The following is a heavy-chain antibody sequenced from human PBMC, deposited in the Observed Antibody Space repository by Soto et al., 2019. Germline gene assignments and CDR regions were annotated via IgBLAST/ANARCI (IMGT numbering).Heavy chain of an antibody. J-gene: IGHJ5*02. Sequence: PAVSITGVSCGERVSRKSGAWNWIRQSLSRGLEWLERTYYRSKCFNDYALFVKSRITITPDTSKNQISLQLNSVTPEDTAVYYCASDPGGFLAWFAPWGQGTPVP. CDR1: GERVSRKSGA. V-gene: IGHV6-1*01. CDR3: ASDPGGFLAWFAP. CDR2: TYYRSKCFN. D-gene: IGHD3-3*01.